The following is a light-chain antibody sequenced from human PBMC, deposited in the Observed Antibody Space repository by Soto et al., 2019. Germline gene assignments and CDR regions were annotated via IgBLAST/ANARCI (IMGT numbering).Light chain of an antibody. CDR3: QYYNSYSEA. CDR2: KAS. Sequence: QMPQSPSTLSGSVGDRVTITCRASQTISSWLAWYQQKPGKAPKLLIYKASTLKSGVPSRFSGSGSGTEFTLTIICLQADDVATYYCQYYNSYSEAFGRGTKVDIK. V-gene: IGKV1-5*03. CDR1: QTISSW. J-gene: IGKJ1*01.